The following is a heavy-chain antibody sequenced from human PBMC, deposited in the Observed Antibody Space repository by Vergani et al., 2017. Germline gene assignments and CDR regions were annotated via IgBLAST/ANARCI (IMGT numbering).Heavy chain of an antibody. CDR3: ARDGDMVRGVRCFDY. Sequence: EVQLVESGGGLVKPGGSLRLSCAASGFTFSSYSMNWVRQAPGKGLEWVSSISSSSSYIYYADSVKGRFTISRDNAKNSLYLQMNSLRAEDTAVYYCARDGDMVRGVRCFDYWGQGTLVTVSS. CDR1: GFTFSSYS. CDR2: ISSSSSYI. J-gene: IGHJ4*02. V-gene: IGHV3-21*01. D-gene: IGHD3-10*01.